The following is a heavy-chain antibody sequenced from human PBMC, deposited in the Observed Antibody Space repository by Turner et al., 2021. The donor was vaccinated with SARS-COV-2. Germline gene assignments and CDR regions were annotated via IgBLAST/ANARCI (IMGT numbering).Heavy chain of an antibody. V-gene: IGHV4-34*01. CDR2: VHPYGTS. D-gene: IGHD3-3*01. CDR3: ARGDDPRKSGVV. J-gene: IGHJ4*02. CDR1: GGSLSCYY. Sequence: QVQLQQWGTGRVNPSETLSLICSVNGGSLSCYYWTWIRQPPGTGLEWIGEVHPYGTSYSNPSLKGRVSMSVDTSKNQFALKLNSVTAADTAFYSCARGDDPRKSGVVWGQGTLVTVSS.